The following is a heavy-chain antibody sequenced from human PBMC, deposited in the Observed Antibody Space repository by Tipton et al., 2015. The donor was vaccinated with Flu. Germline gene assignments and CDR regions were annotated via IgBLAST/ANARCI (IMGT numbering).Heavy chain of an antibody. V-gene: IGHV3-21*01. J-gene: IGHJ6*02. CDR1: GFTFSSYS. D-gene: IGHD3-16*02. CDR3: ANSDRSTFGGVIVSYGMDV. CDR2: ISSSSSYI. Sequence: SLRLSCAASGFTFSSYSMNWVRQAPGKGLEWVSSISSSSSYIYYADLVKGRFTISRDNAKNSLYLQMNSLRAEDTAVYYCANSDRSTFGGVIVSYGMDVSRQGTTVTVSS.